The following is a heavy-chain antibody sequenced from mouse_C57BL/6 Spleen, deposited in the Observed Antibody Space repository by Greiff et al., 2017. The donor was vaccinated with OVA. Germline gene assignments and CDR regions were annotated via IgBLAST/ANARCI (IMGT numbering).Heavy chain of an antibody. CDR2: IDPSDSYT. V-gene: IGHV1-69*01. D-gene: IGHD1-1*01. J-gene: IGHJ3*01. CDR3: ARGAPYGSSQAWFAY. CDR1: GYTFTSYW. Sequence: QVQLQQPGAELVMPGASVKLSCKASGYTFTSYWMHWVKQRPGQGLEWIGEIDPSDSYTNYNQKFKGKSTLTVDKSSSTAYMKLSSLTSEDAAVYYCARGAPYGSSQAWFAYWGQGTLVTVSA.